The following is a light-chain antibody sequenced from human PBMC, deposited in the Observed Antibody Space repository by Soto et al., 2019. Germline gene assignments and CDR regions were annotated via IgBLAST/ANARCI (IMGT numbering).Light chain of an antibody. Sequence: DIQMTQSPSTLSASVGDRVTITCRASQSISSWLAWYQQKPGKAPKLLIYKASNLESGAPSRFSGSGSGTEFTLTISSLQPDDFATYYCQQYNSYSPWTFGQGTKVDIK. J-gene: IGKJ1*01. V-gene: IGKV1-5*03. CDR1: QSISSW. CDR2: KAS. CDR3: QQYNSYSPWT.